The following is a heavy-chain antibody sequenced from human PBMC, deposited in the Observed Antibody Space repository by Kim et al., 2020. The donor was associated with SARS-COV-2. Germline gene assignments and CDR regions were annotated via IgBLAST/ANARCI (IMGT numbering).Heavy chain of an antibody. V-gene: IGHV4-4*09. Sequence: TSYHPSLKNRVTISVDTSKSQFSLKLSSVTAADTAVYYCATYDYYYGMDVWGQGTTVTVSS. J-gene: IGHJ6*02. D-gene: IGHD2-2*01. CDR2: T. CDR3: ATYDYYYGMDV.